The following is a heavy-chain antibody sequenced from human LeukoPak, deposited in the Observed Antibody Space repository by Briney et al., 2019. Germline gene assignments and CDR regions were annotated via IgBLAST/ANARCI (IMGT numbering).Heavy chain of an antibody. CDR2: IYHSGST. Sequence: SETLSLTCTVSGGSISTYYWNWIRQPPGKGLEWIGYIYHSGSTNYNPSLQSRVTISVDTSKNQFSLRLNSVTAADTAVYYCARSRAFNSGAFDPWGQGSLVTVSS. V-gene: IGHV4-59*01. CDR3: ARSRAFNSGAFDP. D-gene: IGHD1-26*01. CDR1: GGSISTYY. J-gene: IGHJ5*02.